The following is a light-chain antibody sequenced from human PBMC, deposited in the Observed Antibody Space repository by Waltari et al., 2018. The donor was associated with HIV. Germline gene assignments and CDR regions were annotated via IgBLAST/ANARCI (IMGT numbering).Light chain of an antibody. CDR3: SSYVGSSTSWL. V-gene: IGLV2-14*03. CDR2: DVT. J-gene: IGLJ3*02. CDR1: VDAVGSYNL. Sequence: QSALPQPASVSGFPGTSIVISCTGTVDAVGSYNLVPCYQQHPGKVPKLVIYDVTSRPSGVSNRFSGSKSGNTASLTISGLRADDEADYYCSSYVGSSTSWLFGGGTKLTV.